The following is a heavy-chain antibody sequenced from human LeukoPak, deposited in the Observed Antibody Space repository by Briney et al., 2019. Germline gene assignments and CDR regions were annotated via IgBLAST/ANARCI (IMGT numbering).Heavy chain of an antibody. CDR1: GYTFTSYA. J-gene: IGHJ6*02. Sequence: ASVKVSCKASGYTFTSYAMHWVRQAPGQRLEWMGWINPGNGNTKYSQKFQGRVTITRDTSASTAYMELSSLRSEDTAVYYCARERITIFGVVHYYGMDVWGQGTTVTVSS. CDR3: ARERITIFGVVHYYGMDV. D-gene: IGHD3-3*01. V-gene: IGHV1-3*01. CDR2: INPGNGNT.